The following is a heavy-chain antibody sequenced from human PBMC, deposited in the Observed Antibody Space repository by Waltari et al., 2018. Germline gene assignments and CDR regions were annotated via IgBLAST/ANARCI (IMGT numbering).Heavy chain of an antibody. CDR2: LYTSGST. D-gene: IGHD1-26*01. V-gene: IGHV4-4*07. Sequence: QVQLQESGPGLVKPSETLSLTSTVSGGSISSYYWSGIRQPAGKGLEWIGRLYTSGSTNYNPSLKSRVTMSVDTSKNQFSLKLSSVTAADTAVYYCARGSDYYYYYMDVWGKGTTVTVSS. CDR1: GGSISSYY. J-gene: IGHJ6*03. CDR3: ARGSDYYYYYMDV.